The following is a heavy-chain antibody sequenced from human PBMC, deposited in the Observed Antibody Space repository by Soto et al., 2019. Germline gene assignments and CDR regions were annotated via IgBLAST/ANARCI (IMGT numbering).Heavy chain of an antibody. CDR1: GFTFSSYA. CDR3: ARGRYSSGWYLPYFDY. CDR2: ISSNGGST. V-gene: IGHV3-64*01. J-gene: IGHJ4*02. Sequence: GGSLRLSCAASGFTFSSYAMHWVRQAPGKGLEYVSAISSNGGSTYYANSVKGRFTISRDNSKNTLYLQMGSLRAEDMAVYYCARGRYSSGWYLPYFDYWGQGTLVTVSS. D-gene: IGHD6-19*01.